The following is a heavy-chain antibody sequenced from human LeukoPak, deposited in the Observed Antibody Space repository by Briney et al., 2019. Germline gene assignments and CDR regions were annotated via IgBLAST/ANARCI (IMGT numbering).Heavy chain of an antibody. CDR1: GFTGSSNF. V-gene: IGHV3-66*01. CDR3: AKDHYPQYNCNGAYYGMDV. D-gene: IGHD1-20*01. CDR2: IYSGGNT. J-gene: IGHJ6*02. Sequence: PGGSLRLSCAASGFTGSSNFMTWVRQAPGEGLEWVSLIYSGGNTYYADSVKGRFTISRDNSKNTLYLQMNSLRAEDTAVYYCAKDHYPQYNCNGAYYGMDVWGQGTTVTVSS.